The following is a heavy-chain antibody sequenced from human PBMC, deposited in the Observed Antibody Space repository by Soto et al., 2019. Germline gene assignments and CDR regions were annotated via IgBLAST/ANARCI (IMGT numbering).Heavy chain of an antibody. CDR2: IYYSGST. V-gene: IGHV4-59*01. J-gene: IGHJ4*02. D-gene: IGHD3-10*01. CDR1: GGSISSYY. Sequence: XXTLSLPYTVSGGSISSYYWSWIRQPPGKGLEWIGYIYYSGSTNYNPSLKSRVTISVDTSKNQLSLKLSSVTAADTAVYYCATGQGSWSQGTLVTVSS. CDR3: ATGQGS.